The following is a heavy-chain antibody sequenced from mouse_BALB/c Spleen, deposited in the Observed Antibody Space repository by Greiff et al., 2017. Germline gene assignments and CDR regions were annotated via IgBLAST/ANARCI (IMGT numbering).Heavy chain of an antibody. Sequence: VKLVESGPGLVAPSQSLSITCTVSGFSLTGYGVNWVRQPPGKGLEWLGMIWGDGSTDYNSALKSRLSISKDNSKSQVFLKMNSLQTDDTARYYCARDFLITTATDWYFDVWGAGTTVTVSS. CDR3: ARDFLITTATDWYFDV. CDR2: IWGDGST. CDR1: GFSLTGYG. V-gene: IGHV2-6-7*01. D-gene: IGHD1-2*01. J-gene: IGHJ1*01.